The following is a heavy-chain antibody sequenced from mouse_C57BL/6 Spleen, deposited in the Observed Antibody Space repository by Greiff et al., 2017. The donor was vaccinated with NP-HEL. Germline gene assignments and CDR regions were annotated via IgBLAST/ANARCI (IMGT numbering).Heavy chain of an antibody. J-gene: IGHJ4*01. Sequence: EVQLVESGGGLVQPGGSLSLSCAASGFTFTDYYMSWVRQPPGKALEWLGFIRNKANGYTTEYSASVKGRFTISRDNSQSILYLQMNALRAEDSATYYCARDIPYYGMDYWGQGTSVTVSS. CDR3: ARDIPYYGMDY. V-gene: IGHV7-3*01. CDR2: IRNKANGYTT. CDR1: GFTFTDYY.